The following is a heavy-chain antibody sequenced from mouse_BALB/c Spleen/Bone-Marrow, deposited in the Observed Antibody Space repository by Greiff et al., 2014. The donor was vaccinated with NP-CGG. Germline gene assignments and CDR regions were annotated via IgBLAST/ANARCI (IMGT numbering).Heavy chain of an antibody. CDR3: ARDRGYYKDVGDY. J-gene: IGHJ2*01. Sequence: QVQLQQSGPGLVAPSQSLSITCTVSGFPLTSYGVHWVRQPPGKGLEWLGVIWAGGSTNYNSALMSRLSISKDNSESQVFLKMNSLQTDDTAIYYCARDRGYYKDVGDYWGQGTTLTVSS. CDR1: GFPLTSYG. CDR2: IWAGGST. V-gene: IGHV2-9*02. D-gene: IGHD2-3*01.